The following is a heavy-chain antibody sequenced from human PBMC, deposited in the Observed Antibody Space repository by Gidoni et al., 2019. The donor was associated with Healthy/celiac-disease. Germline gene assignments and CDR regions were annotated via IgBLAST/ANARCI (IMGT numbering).Heavy chain of an antibody. Sequence: QVQLVQSGAEVKKPGSSVKVSCKASGGTFSSYAISWVRQAPGQGLEWMGGIIPIFGTANYAQKFQGRVTITADESTSTAYMELSSLRSEDTAVYYCARGDFYCGGDCYPGLYYFDYWGQGTLVTVSS. V-gene: IGHV1-69*01. CDR3: ARGDFYCGGDCYPGLYYFDY. CDR1: GGTFSSYA. CDR2: IIPIFGTA. D-gene: IGHD2-21*02. J-gene: IGHJ4*02.